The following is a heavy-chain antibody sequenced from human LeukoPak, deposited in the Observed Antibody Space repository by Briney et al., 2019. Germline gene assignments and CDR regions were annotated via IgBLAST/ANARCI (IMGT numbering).Heavy chain of an antibody. V-gene: IGHV1-2*06. CDR3: ASHGAYDFWSGYPYYYYYYMDV. CDR1: GYTFTGYY. D-gene: IGHD3-3*01. J-gene: IGHJ6*03. CDR2: INPNSGGT. Sequence: ASVKVSCKASGYTFTGYYMHWVRQAPGQGLEWMGRINPNSGGTNYAQKFQGRVTMTRDTSISTAYMELSRLRSDDTAVYYCASHGAYDFWSGYPYYYYYYMDVWGKGTTVTVSS.